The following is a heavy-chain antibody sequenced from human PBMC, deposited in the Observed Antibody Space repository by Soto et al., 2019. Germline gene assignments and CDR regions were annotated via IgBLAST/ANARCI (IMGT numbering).Heavy chain of an antibody. CDR3: ARGMGDYEGDAFDI. CDR2: ISSSSSTI. CDR1: GFTFSSYS. D-gene: IGHD4-17*01. J-gene: IGHJ3*02. Sequence: GGSLRLSCAASGFTFSSYSMNWVRQAPGKGLEWVSYISSSSSTIYYADSVKGRFTISRDNAKNSLYLQMNSLRAEDTAVYYCARGMGDYEGDAFDIWGQGTMVTVSS. V-gene: IGHV3-48*01.